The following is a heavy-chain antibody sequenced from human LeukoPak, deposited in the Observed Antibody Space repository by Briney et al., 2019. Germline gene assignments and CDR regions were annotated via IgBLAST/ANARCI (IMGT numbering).Heavy chain of an antibody. D-gene: IGHD5-12*01. V-gene: IGHV4-61*02. CDR3: AREEPNRGYAEDH. CDR2: IYRSGTT. J-gene: IGHJ4*02. CDR1: GGSISSGGYS. Sequence: SQTLSLTCAVSGGSISSGGYSWSWIRQPPGKGLEWIGRIYRSGTTNYSPSLESRVTISVDTSKNQFSLKVMSVTATDTAVYYCAREEPNRGYAEDHWGRGTLVTVSS.